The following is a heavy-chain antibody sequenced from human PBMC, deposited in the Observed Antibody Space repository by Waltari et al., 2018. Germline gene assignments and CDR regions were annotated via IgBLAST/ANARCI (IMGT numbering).Heavy chain of an antibody. CDR3: ARGRGDVYESGASHFDF. CDR1: GYRFSSYW. V-gene: IGHV5-51*01. CDR2: IYSGGSNT. Sequence: EVQLVQSGAEVKKPGASLKISCKGCGYRFSSYWYAWGRPMPGKGLEWMGIIYSGGSNTRYSPSFQGQVTISADESISTAYLHWGSLKASDTAIYYCARGRGDVYESGASHFDFWGQGTRVTVSS. D-gene: IGHD2-8*01. J-gene: IGHJ4*02.